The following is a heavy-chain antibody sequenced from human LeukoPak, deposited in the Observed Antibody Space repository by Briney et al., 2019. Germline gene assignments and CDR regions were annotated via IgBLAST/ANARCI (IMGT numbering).Heavy chain of an antibody. J-gene: IGHJ6*02. Sequence: SETLSLTCTVSGGSISSYYWSWIRQPPGKGLEWIGYIYYSGSTNYNPSLKSRVTISVDTSKNQFSLKLSSVTAADTAVYYCARNTVVVTAGIPNYYGMDVWGQGTTVTVSS. CDR2: IYYSGST. V-gene: IGHV4-59*01. D-gene: IGHD2-21*02. CDR3: ARNTVVVTAGIPNYYGMDV. CDR1: GGSISSYY.